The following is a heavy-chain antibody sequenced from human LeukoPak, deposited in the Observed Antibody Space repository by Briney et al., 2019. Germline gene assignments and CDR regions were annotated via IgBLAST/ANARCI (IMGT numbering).Heavy chain of an antibody. Sequence: SETLSLTCTVSGGSISSYYWSWIRQSPGKGLEWIGYIYYSGSTNYNPSLRSRVTISVDTSKNQFSLKLSSVTAADTAVYYCARSRVHHDYVWGSAINWFDPWGQGTLVTVSS. CDR1: GGSISSYY. J-gene: IGHJ5*02. V-gene: IGHV4-59*08. D-gene: IGHD3-16*01. CDR3: ARSRVHHDYVWGSAINWFDP. CDR2: IYYSGST.